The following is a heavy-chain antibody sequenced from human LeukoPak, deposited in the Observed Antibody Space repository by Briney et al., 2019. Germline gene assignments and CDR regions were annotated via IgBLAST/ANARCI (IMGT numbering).Heavy chain of an antibody. Sequence: PSETLSLTCTVSGGSNSRCYWGWIRQPPGKGLEWIGSIYYSGSTYYNPSLKSRVTISVDTSKNQFSLKLSSVTAADTAVYYCARRSGYYERPNWGQGTLVTVSS. CDR3: ARRSGYYERPN. CDR1: GGSNSRCY. J-gene: IGHJ4*02. D-gene: IGHD3-22*01. V-gene: IGHV4-39*01. CDR2: IYYSGST.